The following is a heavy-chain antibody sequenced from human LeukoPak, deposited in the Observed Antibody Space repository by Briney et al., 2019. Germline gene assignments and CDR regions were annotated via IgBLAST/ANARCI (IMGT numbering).Heavy chain of an antibody. CDR2: INHSGST. J-gene: IGHJ5*02. CDR3: ARKHAPILIWFGESRYNWFDP. V-gene: IGHV4-34*01. CDR1: GGSFSGYY. D-gene: IGHD3-10*01. Sequence: SETLSLTCAVYGGSFSGYYWSWIRQPPGKGLDWIGEINHSGSTNYNPSLKSRVTISVDTSKNQFSLKLASVTAADTAVYYCARKHAPILIWFGESRYNWFDPWGQGTLVTVSS.